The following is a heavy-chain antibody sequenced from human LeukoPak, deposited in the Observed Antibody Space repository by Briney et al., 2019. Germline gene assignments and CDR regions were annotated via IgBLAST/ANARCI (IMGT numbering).Heavy chain of an antibody. V-gene: IGHV3-33*01. CDR1: GFTFSSYG. J-gene: IGHJ4*02. CDR2: IWYDGSNK. D-gene: IGHD3-22*01. CDR3: AGDSSGYYYAGPDY. Sequence: GSLRLSCAASGFTFSSYGMHWVRQAPGKGLEWVAVIWYDGSNKYYADSVKGRFTISRDNSKNTLYLQMNSLRAEDTAVYYCAGDSSGYYYAGPDYWGQGTLVTVSS.